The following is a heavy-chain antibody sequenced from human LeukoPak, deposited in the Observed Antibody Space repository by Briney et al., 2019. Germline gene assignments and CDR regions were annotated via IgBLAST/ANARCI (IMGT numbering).Heavy chain of an antibody. V-gene: IGHV1-8*03. CDR2: MNPNSGNT. J-gene: IGHJ4*02. D-gene: IGHD3-10*01. CDR1: GYSFTSYD. Sequence: ASVKVSCKASGYSFTSYDINWVRQATGQGLEWMGWMNPNSGNTGYAQNFQGRVTITGNTSISTAFMELGSLRSEDTAVYYCASGVHFDYWGQGTLVTVSS. CDR3: ASGVHFDY.